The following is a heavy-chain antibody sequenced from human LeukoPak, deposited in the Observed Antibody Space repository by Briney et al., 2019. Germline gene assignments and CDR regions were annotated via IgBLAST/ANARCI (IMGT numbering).Heavy chain of an antibody. J-gene: IGHJ4*02. CDR2: IIPILGTA. Sequence: SVKVSCKASGGTFSSYAISWVRQAPGQGLEWMGGIIPILGTANYAQKFQGRVTITADESTSTAYMELSSLRSEDTAVYYCARAPYVWGSYRLFFDYWGQGTLVTVSS. D-gene: IGHD3-16*02. CDR3: ARAPYVWGSYRLFFDY. CDR1: GGTFSSYA. V-gene: IGHV1-69*13.